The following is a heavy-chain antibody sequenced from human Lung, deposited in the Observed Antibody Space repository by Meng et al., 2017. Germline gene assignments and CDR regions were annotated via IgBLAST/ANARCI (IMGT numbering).Heavy chain of an antibody. V-gene: IGHV1-18*01. Sequence: QVQLEQSGVEVKKPGASVKVSCKASGYTFASSATYGITWVRQAPGQGLEWMGWINSYVGNTNYAQNLQGRVTMTTETSTSTAYMELRSLRSDDTAAYYCARDSNGIASALRTWGQGTLVTVSS. CDR2: INSYVGNT. D-gene: IGHD6-13*01. CDR1: GYTFASSATYG. J-gene: IGHJ5*02. CDR3: ARDSNGIASALRT.